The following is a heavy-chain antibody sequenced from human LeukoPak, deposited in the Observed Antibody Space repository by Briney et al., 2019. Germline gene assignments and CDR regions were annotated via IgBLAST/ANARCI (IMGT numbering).Heavy chain of an antibody. CDR1: GGSISSSNW. V-gene: IGHV4-4*02. Sequence: SETLSLTCAVSGGSISSSNWWSWVRQPPGKGLEWIGEIYHGGSTNYSPSLKSRVTMSVDTSKNQFSLKLSSVTAADTAVYYCAREVTYCSSTSCYLYDTPGTAFDIWGQGTMVTVSS. CDR2: IYHGGST. J-gene: IGHJ3*02. D-gene: IGHD2-2*01. CDR3: AREVTYCSSTSCYLYDTPGTAFDI.